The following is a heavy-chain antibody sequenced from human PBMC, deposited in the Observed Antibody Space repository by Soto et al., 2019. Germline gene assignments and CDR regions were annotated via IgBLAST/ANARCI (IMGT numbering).Heavy chain of an antibody. Sequence: SETLSLTCAVSVVSITSGAYYCTWIRQHPGKGLEWIAYIHYSGRTYYNPSLKSRVTISVDTSNNQFSLKLSSVTAADTAVYYCARYYFDSSGYYNWFDPWGQGTLVTVSS. CDR3: ARYYFDSSGYYNWFDP. CDR1: VVSITSGAYY. CDR2: IHYSGRT. V-gene: IGHV4-31*11. J-gene: IGHJ5*02. D-gene: IGHD3-22*01.